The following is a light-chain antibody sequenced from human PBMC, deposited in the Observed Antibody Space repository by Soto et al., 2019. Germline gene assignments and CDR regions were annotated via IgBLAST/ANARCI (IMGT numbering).Light chain of an antibody. CDR3: QTWGSGIVV. CDR2: LNSDGSH. CDR1: SGHSNYA. Sequence: QPVLTQSPSASASLGASVKLTCTLSSGHSNYAIAWHQQQSEKGPRYLMKLNSDGSHSKGDGIPDRFSGSSSGAERYLTISSLQSEDEAYYSGQTWGSGIVVFGGGTKLTVL. V-gene: IGLV4-69*01. J-gene: IGLJ2*01.